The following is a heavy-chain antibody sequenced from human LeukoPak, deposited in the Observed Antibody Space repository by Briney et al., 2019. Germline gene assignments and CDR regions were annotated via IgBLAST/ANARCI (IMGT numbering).Heavy chain of an antibody. V-gene: IGHV3-21*01. CDR2: IASGSSYI. Sequence: GGSLRLSCAASGFTFSSYNMNWVRQAPGKGLEWVSSIASGSSYIYYADSVKGRFTISRDNAKNSLYLQMNSLRAEDTAVYYCARDPYSGSYGNYYYYFMDVWGKGTTVTISS. J-gene: IGHJ6*03. CDR1: GFTFSSYN. D-gene: IGHD1-26*01. CDR3: ARDPYSGSYGNYYYYFMDV.